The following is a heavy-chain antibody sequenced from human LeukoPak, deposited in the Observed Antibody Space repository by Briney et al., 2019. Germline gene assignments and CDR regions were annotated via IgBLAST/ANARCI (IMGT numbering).Heavy chain of an antibody. D-gene: IGHD5-18*01. Sequence: GGSLRLSCAASGFTFSSYWMSWVRQAPGKGLEWVANIKQDGSEKYYVDSVKGRFTISRDNAKNSLYLQMNSLRAEDTAVYYCARVRIQLWLTRIFDYWGQGTLVTVSS. CDR1: GFTFSSYW. CDR2: IKQDGSEK. J-gene: IGHJ4*02. CDR3: ARVRIQLWLTRIFDY. V-gene: IGHV3-7*01.